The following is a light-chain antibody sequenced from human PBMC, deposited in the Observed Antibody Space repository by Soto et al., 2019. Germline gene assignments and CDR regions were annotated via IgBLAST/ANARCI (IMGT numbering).Light chain of an antibody. V-gene: IGKV3-11*01. CDR3: QQRSDWPRT. CDR2: DSS. J-gene: IGKJ1*01. Sequence: EIVLTQSPATLSLSPGERATLSCRASQSFSNNLAWYQQKPGQAPRLLIYDSSAQATGIPPSFSGSGSGTDFTLTISSREAADFEVYYCQQRSDWPRTFGQGTKVDIK. CDR1: QSFSNN.